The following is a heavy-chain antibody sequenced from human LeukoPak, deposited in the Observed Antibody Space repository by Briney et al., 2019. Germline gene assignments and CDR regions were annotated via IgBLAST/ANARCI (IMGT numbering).Heavy chain of an antibody. D-gene: IGHD6-19*01. CDR3: AKLRPYVSSGSLGHYFDY. V-gene: IGHV3-23*01. Sequence: PGGSLRLSCAASGFTFSSYAMSWVRQAPGKGLEWVSAISGSGGSTYYADSVKGRFTISRDNSKNTLYLQMNSLRAEDTAVYYCAKLRPYVSSGSLGHYFDYWGQGTLVTVSS. CDR2: ISGSGGST. J-gene: IGHJ4*02. CDR1: GFTFSSYA.